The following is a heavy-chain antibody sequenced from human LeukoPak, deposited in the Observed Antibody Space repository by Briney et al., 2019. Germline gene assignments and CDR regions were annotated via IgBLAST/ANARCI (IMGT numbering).Heavy chain of an antibody. Sequence: SETLSLTCAVYGGSFSGYYWSWIRQPPGKGLEWIGEINHSGSTNYNPSLKSRVTISVDASKNQFSLKLSSVTAADTAVYYCARGRIVDYWGQGTLVTVSS. CDR1: GGSFSGYY. CDR3: ARGRIVDY. V-gene: IGHV4-34*01. CDR2: INHSGST. J-gene: IGHJ4*02.